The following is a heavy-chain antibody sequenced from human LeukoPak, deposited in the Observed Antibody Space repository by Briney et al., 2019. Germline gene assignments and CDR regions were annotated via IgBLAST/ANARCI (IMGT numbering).Heavy chain of an antibody. D-gene: IGHD3-22*01. CDR1: GESIIYSY. CDR3: AAEGLVVITSNSPFDY. J-gene: IGHJ4*02. CDR2: IHHSGTT. Sequence: PSETLSLTCSVSGESIIYSYWSWIRQPPGKGLEWIGYIHHSGTTNYNPSLKSRVSMSIDTSKNQFSLKLSSVTAADTAVYYCAAEGLVVITSNSPFDYWGQGTLVTVSS. V-gene: IGHV4-59*12.